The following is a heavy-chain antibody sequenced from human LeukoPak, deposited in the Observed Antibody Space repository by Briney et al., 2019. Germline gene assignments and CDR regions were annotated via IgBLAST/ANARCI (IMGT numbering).Heavy chain of an antibody. CDR3: ARGVVVPATKARFTNWFDP. D-gene: IGHD2-2*01. CDR1: GGSISSGGYY. CDR2: IYHSGST. Sequence: SETLSLTCTVSGGSISSGGYYWSWIRQPPGKGLEWIRYIYHSGSTYYNPSLKSRVTISVDRSKNQFSLKLSSVTAADTAVYYCARGVVVPATKARFTNWFDPWGQGTLVTVSS. V-gene: IGHV4-30-2*01. J-gene: IGHJ5*02.